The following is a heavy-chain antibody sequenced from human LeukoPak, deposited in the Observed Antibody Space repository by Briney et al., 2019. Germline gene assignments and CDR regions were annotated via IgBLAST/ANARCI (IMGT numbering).Heavy chain of an antibody. J-gene: IGHJ4*02. CDR3: AKDGYYDFWSGYYRGDY. D-gene: IGHD3-3*01. CDR1: GFTFSSYG. CDR2: IRYDGSNK. V-gene: IGHV3-30*02. Sequence: GGSLRLSCAASGFTFSSYGMHWVRQAPGKGPEWVAFIRYDGSNKYYADSVKGRFTISRDNSKNTLYLQMNSLRAEDTAVYYCAKDGYYDFWSGYYRGDYWGQGTLVTVSS.